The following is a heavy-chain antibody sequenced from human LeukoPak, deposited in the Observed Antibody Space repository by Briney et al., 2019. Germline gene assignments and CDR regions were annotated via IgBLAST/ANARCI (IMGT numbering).Heavy chain of an antibody. V-gene: IGHV3-30*04. D-gene: IGHD5-12*01. CDR2: ISYDGSNK. CDR1: GFTFSSYA. J-gene: IGHJ4*02. CDR3: ARAYGGYSGYELIAY. Sequence: GGSLRLSCAASGFTFSSYAMHWVRQAPGKGLEWVAVISYDGSNKYYADSVKGRFTISRDNSKNTLYLQMNSLRAEDTAVYYCARAYGGYSGYELIAYWGQGTLVAVSS.